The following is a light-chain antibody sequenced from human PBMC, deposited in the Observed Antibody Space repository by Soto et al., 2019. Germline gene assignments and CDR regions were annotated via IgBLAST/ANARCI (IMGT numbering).Light chain of an antibody. CDR2: QVT. J-gene: IGLJ1*01. CDR3: TSFSSSTSLYV. Sequence: QSVLTQPASVSGSLAQSITISCTGTTRDIAGYNYISWYQQLPGKAPKLMIYQVTIRPSGISNRFSGSKSGNTASLTISGLQAEDEADYYCTSFSSSTSLYVFGTGTKVTVL. CDR1: TRDIAGYNY. V-gene: IGLV2-14*01.